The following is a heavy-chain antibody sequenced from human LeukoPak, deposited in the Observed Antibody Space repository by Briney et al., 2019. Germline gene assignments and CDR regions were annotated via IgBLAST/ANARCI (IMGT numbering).Heavy chain of an antibody. CDR1: GGSISSSSYY. CDR3: ARDGRLELRVGYYYYMDV. D-gene: IGHD1-7*01. CDR2: IYYSGST. J-gene: IGHJ6*03. V-gene: IGHV4-39*07. Sequence: SETLSLTCTVSGGSISSSSYYWGWIRQPPGKGLEWIGSIYYSGSTYYNPSLKSRVTISVDTSKNQFSLKLSSVTAADTAVYYCARDGRLELRVGYYYYMDVWGKGTTVTVSS.